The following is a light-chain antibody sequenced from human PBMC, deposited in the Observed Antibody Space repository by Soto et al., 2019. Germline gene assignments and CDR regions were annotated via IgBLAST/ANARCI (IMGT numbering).Light chain of an antibody. V-gene: IGLV2-14*01. CDR2: EVS. CDR1: SSDVGGYNY. J-gene: IGLJ1*01. CDR3: SSYTSSSSLYV. Sequence: QSALTQPASVSGSPGQSITISCTGTSSDVGGYNYVSWYRQHPGKAPKLMMYEVSNRPSGASKRFSGSKSGNTASLTISGLQAEDEQDYYCSSYTSSSSLYVFGTGTKLTVL.